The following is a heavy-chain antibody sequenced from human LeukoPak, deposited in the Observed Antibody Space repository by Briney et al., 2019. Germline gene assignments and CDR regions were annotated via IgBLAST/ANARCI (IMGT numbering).Heavy chain of an antibody. CDR2: ISYDGGNK. V-gene: IGHV3-30-3*01. D-gene: IGHD3-22*01. Sequence: GRSPRLSCAASGFTFSSYPMHWVRQAPVKGLEWVALISYDGGNKYYADSVKGRFTISRDNSKNTLYLQMNSLRAEDTAVYYCAREYYYDSSGYPKPYYYYGMDVWGQGTTVTVSS. CDR3: AREYYYDSSGYPKPYYYYGMDV. J-gene: IGHJ6*02. CDR1: GFTFSSYP.